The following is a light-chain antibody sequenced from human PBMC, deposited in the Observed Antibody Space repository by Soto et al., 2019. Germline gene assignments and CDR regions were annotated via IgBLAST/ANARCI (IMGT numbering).Light chain of an antibody. Sequence: EIVMTQSPATLSVSPGDRATLSCRASQSVGSDLAWYQQKPGQAPRLLIYDASNRATGIPARFSGSGSGTDFTLIISSLEPEDFAVYYCQQRSNWPITFGPGTKVDIK. J-gene: IGKJ3*01. V-gene: IGKV3-11*01. CDR3: QQRSNWPIT. CDR2: DAS. CDR1: QSVGSD.